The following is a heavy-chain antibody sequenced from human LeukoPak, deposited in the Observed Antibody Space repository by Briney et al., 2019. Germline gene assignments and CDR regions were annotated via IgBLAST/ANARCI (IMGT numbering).Heavy chain of an antibody. D-gene: IGHD4-11*01. CDR2: IYYSGST. CDR1: GGSIGSYY. J-gene: IGHJ4*02. CDR3: AASNDPADLFDY. V-gene: IGHV4-59*01. Sequence: SETLWLTCTVSGGSIGSYYWSWIRQPPGKGLEWIGYIYYSGSTNYNPSLKSRVTISVDTSKNQFSLKLSSVTAADTAVYYCAASNDPADLFDYWGQGTLVTVSS.